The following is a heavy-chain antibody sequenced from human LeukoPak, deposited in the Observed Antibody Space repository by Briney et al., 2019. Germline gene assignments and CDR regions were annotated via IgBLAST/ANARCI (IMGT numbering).Heavy chain of an antibody. CDR2: IWYDGSNK. CDR3: ARDISKAKPRYGMDV. CDR1: GFTFSSYG. J-gene: IGHJ6*02. Sequence: PGGSLRLSCAASGFTFSSYGMHWVRQAPGKGLEWVAVIWYDGSNKYYADSVKGRFTISRDNSKNTLYLQMNSLRAEDTAVYYCARDISKAKPRYGMDVWGQGTTVTVSS. V-gene: IGHV3-33*01.